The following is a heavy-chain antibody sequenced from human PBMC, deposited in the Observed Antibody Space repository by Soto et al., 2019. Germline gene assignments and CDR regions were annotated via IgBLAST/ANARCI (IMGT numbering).Heavy chain of an antibody. V-gene: IGHV1-69*12. J-gene: IGHJ4*02. CDR3: ARGGTGYGDYVVNY. Sequence: QVQLVQSGAEVKKPGSSVKVSCKASGGAFSSYAISWVRQAPGQGLEWMGGIIPIFGTANYAQKLQGRVTITADESTSTAYMALSSLRSEDTAVYYCARGGTGYGDYVVNYWGQGTLVTVSS. CDR2: IIPIFGTA. CDR1: GGAFSSYA. D-gene: IGHD4-17*01.